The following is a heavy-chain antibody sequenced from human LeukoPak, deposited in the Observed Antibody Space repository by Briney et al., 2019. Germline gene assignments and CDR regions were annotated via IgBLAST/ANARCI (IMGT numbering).Heavy chain of an antibody. CDR1: GFTLGNYG. CDR2: ISFDGSHV. CDR3: AKKAGSGRGSIDY. J-gene: IGHJ4*02. V-gene: IGHV3-30*18. D-gene: IGHD3-10*01. Sequence: AGRSLKLSCVASGFTSGFTLGNYGMHWDRQAPGRGLEPLAVISFDGSHVYYADSVRVRFTMYRDNSTNSLYLRMASLGPEDMAVYYCAKKAGSGRGSIDYWGQGTLVTVSS.